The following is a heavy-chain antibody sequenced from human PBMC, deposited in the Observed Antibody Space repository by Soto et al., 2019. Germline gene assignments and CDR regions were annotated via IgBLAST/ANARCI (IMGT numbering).Heavy chain of an antibody. D-gene: IGHD2-15*01. CDR2: IIPIFGTA. CDR1: GGTFSSYA. Sequence: QVQLVQSGAEVKKPGSSVKVSCKASGGTFSSYAISWVRQAPGQGLEWMGGIIPIFGTANYAQKFQGRVTITADKSTSTAYMELSSLRSEDTAVYYCAIGLHGGGRGYYYYGMDVWGQGTTVTVSS. V-gene: IGHV1-69*06. CDR3: AIGLHGGGRGYYYYGMDV. J-gene: IGHJ6*02.